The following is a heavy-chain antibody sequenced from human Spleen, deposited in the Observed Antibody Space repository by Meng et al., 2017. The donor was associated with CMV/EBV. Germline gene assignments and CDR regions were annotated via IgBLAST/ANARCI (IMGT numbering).Heavy chain of an antibody. CDR2: IYPGDSDT. V-gene: IGHV5-51*01. CDR1: GYSFTTYW. CDR3: ARLSYYGSGSYYDA. Sequence: GESLKISCEGSGYSFTTYWIGWVRQMPGKGLEWMGIIYPGDSDTRYSPSFQGQVTISADESINTAYLQWSSLRASDTAMYYCARLSYYGSGSYYDAWGQGTTVTVSS. D-gene: IGHD3-10*01. J-gene: IGHJ6*02.